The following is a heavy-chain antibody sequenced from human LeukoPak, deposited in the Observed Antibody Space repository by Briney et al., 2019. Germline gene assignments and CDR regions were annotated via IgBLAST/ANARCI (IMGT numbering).Heavy chain of an antibody. CDR1: GFTFSSYA. J-gene: IGHJ4*02. Sequence: GGSLRLSCAASGFTFSSYAMSWVRQAPGKGLEWVSAISGSGGSTYYADSVKGRFTISRDNSRDTLYLQMNSLRAEDTAVYYRAKGYYDYVWGSYYFDYWGQGTLVTVSS. D-gene: IGHD3-16*01. CDR2: ISGSGGST. V-gene: IGHV3-23*01. CDR3: AKGYYDYVWGSYYFDY.